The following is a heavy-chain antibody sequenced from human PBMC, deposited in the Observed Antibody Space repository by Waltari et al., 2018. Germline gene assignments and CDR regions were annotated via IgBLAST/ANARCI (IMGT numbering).Heavy chain of an antibody. D-gene: IGHD1-26*01. J-gene: IGHJ4*02. CDR2: INTDGSST. V-gene: IGHV3-74*01. CDR1: GFTFSSYW. CDR3: TRALSGSFPY. Sequence: EVQLVESGGGSVQPGGSLRLSCAASGFTFSSYWMYWVRQAQGKGLVWVSRINTDGSSTSYADSVKGRFTISRDNAKNTLYLQMNSLRAEDTAVYYCTRALSGSFPYWGQGTLVTVSS.